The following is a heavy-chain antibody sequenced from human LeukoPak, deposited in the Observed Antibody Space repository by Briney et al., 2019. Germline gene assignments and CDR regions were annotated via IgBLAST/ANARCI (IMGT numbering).Heavy chain of an antibody. J-gene: IGHJ4*02. D-gene: IGHD1-7*01. Sequence: ASVKVSCKVSGYTLTELSMHWVRQAPGKGLEWMGGFDPEDGETIYAQKFQGRVTMTEDTSTDTAYMELSGLRSEDTAVYYCATDLVRYNWNYRSDYWGQGTLVTVSS. V-gene: IGHV1-24*01. CDR3: ATDLVRYNWNYRSDY. CDR1: GYTLTELS. CDR2: FDPEDGET.